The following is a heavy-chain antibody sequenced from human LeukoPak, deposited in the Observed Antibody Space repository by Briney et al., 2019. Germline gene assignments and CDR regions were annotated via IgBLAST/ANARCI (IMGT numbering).Heavy chain of an antibody. V-gene: IGHV1-24*01. Sequence: ASVKVSCKVSGYTLTELSMHWMRQAPGKGLEWMGGFDPEDGETIYAQKFQGRVTMTEDTSTDTAYMELSSLRSEDTAVYYCATDRAQLATLRGTFDIWGQGTMVTVSS. CDR2: FDPEDGET. CDR1: GYTLTELS. J-gene: IGHJ3*02. D-gene: IGHD6-6*01. CDR3: ATDRAQLATLRGTFDI.